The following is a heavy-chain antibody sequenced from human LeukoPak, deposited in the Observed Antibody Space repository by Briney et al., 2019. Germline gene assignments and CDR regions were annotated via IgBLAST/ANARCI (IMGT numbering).Heavy chain of an antibody. D-gene: IGHD4-17*01. J-gene: IGHJ4*02. CDR2: ISGSGGST. Sequence: GGSLRLSCAASGFTVSNNYMTWVRQAPGKGLEWVSAISGSGGSTYYADSVKGRFTISRDNSKNTLYLQMNSLRAEDTAVYYCAKGVYGDYIIDYWGQGTLVTVSS. V-gene: IGHV3-23*01. CDR1: GFTVSNNY. CDR3: AKGVYGDYIIDY.